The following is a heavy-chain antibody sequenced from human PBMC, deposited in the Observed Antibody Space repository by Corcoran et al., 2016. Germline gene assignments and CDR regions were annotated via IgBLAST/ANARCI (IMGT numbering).Heavy chain of an antibody. CDR1: GYTFTSYG. V-gene: IGHV1-18*01. D-gene: IGHD3-3*01. Sequence: QVQLVQSGAEVKKPGASVKVSCKASGYTFTSYGISWVRQAPGQGLEWMGWISAYNGNTNYAQKLQGRVTMTTDTSTSTAYMELRSLRSDDTAVYYCARNGGYYDFWSGYYHRPYYYYGMDVWGQGTTVTVSS. J-gene: IGHJ6*02. CDR3: ARNGGYYDFWSGYYHRPYYYYGMDV. CDR2: ISAYNGNT.